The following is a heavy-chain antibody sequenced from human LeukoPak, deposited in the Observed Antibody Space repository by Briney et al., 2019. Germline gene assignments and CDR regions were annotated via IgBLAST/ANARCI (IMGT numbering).Heavy chain of an antibody. CDR3: ARGLYYYDSSGYYLPFDY. V-gene: IGHV4-59*01. D-gene: IGHD3-22*01. CDR1: GGSISSYY. J-gene: IGHJ4*02. Sequence: SETLSLTCTVSGGSISSYYWSWIRKPPGKGLEWIGYIYYSGSTNYNPSLKSRVTISVDTSKNQFSLKLSSVTAADTAVYYCARGLYYYDSSGYYLPFDYWGQGTLVTASS. CDR2: IYYSGST.